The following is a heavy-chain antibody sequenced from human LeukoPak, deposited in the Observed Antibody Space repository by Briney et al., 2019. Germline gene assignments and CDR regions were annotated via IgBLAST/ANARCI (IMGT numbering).Heavy chain of an antibody. D-gene: IGHD4-17*01. J-gene: IGHJ4*02. V-gene: IGHV4-30-2*01. Sequence: PSQTLSLTCAVSGGSISSGGYSWSWIRQPPGKGLEWIGYIYHSGSTYYNPSLKSRVTISVDRSKNQFSLKLSSVTAADTAVYYCARDRYGDHTYFDYWGQGTLVTVSS. CDR2: IYHSGST. CDR3: ARDRYGDHTYFDY. CDR1: GGSISSGGYS.